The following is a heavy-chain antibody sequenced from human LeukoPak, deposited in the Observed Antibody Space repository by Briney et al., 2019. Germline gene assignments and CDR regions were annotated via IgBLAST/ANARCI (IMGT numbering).Heavy chain of an antibody. D-gene: IGHD2-2*01. CDR1: EFTFSSYG. J-gene: IGHJ6*02. CDR3: AREGRLPENYYYYGMDV. CDR2: IWYDGSNK. V-gene: IGHV3-33*01. Sequence: GGSLRLSCAASEFTFSSYGMHWVRQAPGKGLEWVAVIWYDGSNKYYADSVKGRFTISRDNSKNTLYLQMNSLRAEDTAVYYCAREGRLPENYYYYGMDVWGQGTTVTVSS.